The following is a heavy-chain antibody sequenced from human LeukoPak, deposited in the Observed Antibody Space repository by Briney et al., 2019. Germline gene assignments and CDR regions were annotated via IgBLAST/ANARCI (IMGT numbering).Heavy chain of an antibody. D-gene: IGHD3-10*01. V-gene: IGHV4-34*01. Sequence: SEILSLTCAVYGGSFSGYYWSWIRQPPGKGLEWIGEINHSGSTNYNPSLKSRVTISVDTSKNQFSLKLSSVTAADTAVYYCARGSREVRGLRGNWFDPWGQGTLVTVSS. CDR2: INHSGST. CDR1: GGSFSGYY. CDR3: ARGSREVRGLRGNWFDP. J-gene: IGHJ5*02.